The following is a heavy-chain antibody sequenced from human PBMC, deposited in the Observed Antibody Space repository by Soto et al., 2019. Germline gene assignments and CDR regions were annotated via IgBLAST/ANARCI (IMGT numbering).Heavy chain of an antibody. V-gene: IGHV3-33*01. CDR3: ARATTPKDYYYYYGMDV. D-gene: IGHD1-7*01. CDR1: QFTFSSYG. J-gene: IGHJ6*02. CDR2: IWYDGSNK. Sequence: SLRVSCTSSQFTFSSYGMHWVLKNPVKLLEWLAVIWYDGSNKYYADSVKGRFTISRDNSKNTLYLQMNSLRAEDTAVYYCARATTPKDYYYYYGMDVWGQGTTVTVSS.